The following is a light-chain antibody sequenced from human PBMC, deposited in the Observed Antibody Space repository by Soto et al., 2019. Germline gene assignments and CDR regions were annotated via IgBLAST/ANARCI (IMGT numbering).Light chain of an antibody. Sequence: RMNISAAAVSVTVGDRVTITCMSSQSISSWLAWYQQKPGKAPKLLIYDASSLESGVPSRFSGSGSGTDFTLTISSLQPDDFASYCCQEYNRYSITFGQVTRLEIK. CDR2: DAS. J-gene: IGKJ5*01. V-gene: IGKV1-5*01. CDR3: QEYNRYSIT. CDR1: QSISSW.